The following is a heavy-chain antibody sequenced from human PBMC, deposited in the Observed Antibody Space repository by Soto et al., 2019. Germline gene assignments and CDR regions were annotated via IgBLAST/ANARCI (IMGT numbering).Heavy chain of an antibody. CDR2: MRSKGNNYAT. J-gene: IGHJ4*02. Sequence: EVQLVESGGGLVQPGESLKLSCAASGFTFSGSAIHWVRQASGKGLEWVGRMRSKGNNYATSYAESVKGRFTISRDDSKNTAYLQMNSLKTEDTAVYYCTSGLYYYDSRGYFYWGQGTLVTVSS. D-gene: IGHD3-22*01. CDR3: TSGLYYYDSRGYFY. CDR1: GFTFSGSA. V-gene: IGHV3-73*01.